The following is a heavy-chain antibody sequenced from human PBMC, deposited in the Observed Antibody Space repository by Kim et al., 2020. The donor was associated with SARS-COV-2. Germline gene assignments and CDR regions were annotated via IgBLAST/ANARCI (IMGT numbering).Heavy chain of an antibody. V-gene: IGHV4-39*01. D-gene: IGHD3-10*01. Sequence: SETLSLTCTVSGGSISSSSYYWGWIRQPPGKGLEWIGSIYYSGSTYYNPSLKSRVTISVDTSKNQFSLTLSSVTAVDMAVYYCASLPYYYGSGSFGGNTYYYGMDVWGQGTTVTVSS. CDR2: IYYSGST. CDR1: GGSISSSSYY. J-gene: IGHJ6*02. CDR3: ASLPYYYGSGSFGGNTYYYGMDV.